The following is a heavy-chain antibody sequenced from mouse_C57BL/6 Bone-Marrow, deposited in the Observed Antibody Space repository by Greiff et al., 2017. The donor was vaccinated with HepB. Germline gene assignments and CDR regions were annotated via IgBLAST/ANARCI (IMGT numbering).Heavy chain of an antibody. V-gene: IGHV1-64*01. CDR2: IYPNSGST. CDR3: ASRLYGSSLRYFDG. CDR1: GYTFTSYW. Sequence: QVQLQQPGAELVKPGASVKLSCKASGYTFTSYWMHWVKQRPGQGLEWIGMIYPNSGSTNYNEKFKSKATLTVVKSSSTAYMPVSSLTSEDSAVYYCASRLYGSSLRYFDGRGTGTTVTVAS. J-gene: IGHJ1*03. D-gene: IGHD1-1*01.